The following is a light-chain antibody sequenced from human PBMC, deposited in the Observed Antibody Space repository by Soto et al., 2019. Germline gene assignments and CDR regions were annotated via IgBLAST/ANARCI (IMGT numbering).Light chain of an antibody. CDR1: QGVRSY. Sequence: QFTHSPSSLFASVGGRGTSTWRASQGVRSYLAWFQQRPGKAPKLLIFGASTLQNGVPARFSGGGFGTEFTLTITSLQPEDFATYYCHQVYTYPRTFGQGTKVDIK. J-gene: IGKJ1*01. V-gene: IGKV1-9*01. CDR2: GAS. CDR3: HQVYTYPRT.